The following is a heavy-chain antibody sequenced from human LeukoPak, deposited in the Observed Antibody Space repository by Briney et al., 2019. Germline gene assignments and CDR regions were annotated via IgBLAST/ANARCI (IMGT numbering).Heavy chain of an antibody. Sequence: SGGSLRLSCAASGFTFSSYGMHWVRQAPGKGLEWVAVISYDGSNKYYADSVKGRFTISRNNSKNTLYLQMNSLRAEDTAVYYCAKGLSTIFGIYWGQGTLVTVFS. V-gene: IGHV3-30*18. D-gene: IGHD3-3*01. CDR1: GFTFSSYG. CDR2: ISYDGSNK. J-gene: IGHJ4*02. CDR3: AKGLSTIFGIY.